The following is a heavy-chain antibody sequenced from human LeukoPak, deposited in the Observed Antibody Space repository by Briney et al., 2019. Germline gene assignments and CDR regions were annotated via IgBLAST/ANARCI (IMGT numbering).Heavy chain of an antibody. V-gene: IGHV1-18*04. CDR1: GYTFTDYY. CDR3: AKESPLHGVDI. D-gene: IGHD3-16*01. Sequence: ASVKVSCKASGYTFTDYYIHWVRQAPGQGLEWMGWISAYNGNTNYAQNLQDRVTMTTDTPTSTAYMELRSLRFDDTGVYYCAKESPLHGVDIWGQGTMVTVSS. J-gene: IGHJ3*02. CDR2: ISAYNGNT.